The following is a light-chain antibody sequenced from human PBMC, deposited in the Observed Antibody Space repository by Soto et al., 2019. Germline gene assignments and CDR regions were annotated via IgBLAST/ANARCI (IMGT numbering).Light chain of an antibody. J-gene: IGKJ5*01. CDR1: QSVSTY. CDR3: QQRSNWLSIT. V-gene: IGKV3-11*01. Sequence: DIVLTQSRVPPSWLPVERANLPCRASQSVSTYLAWYQQKPGHAPPLLIYDASNRATGIPARFSGSGSGTDFSLTISSLEPEDFAVYYCQQRSNWLSITFGQGTRLEIK. CDR2: DAS.